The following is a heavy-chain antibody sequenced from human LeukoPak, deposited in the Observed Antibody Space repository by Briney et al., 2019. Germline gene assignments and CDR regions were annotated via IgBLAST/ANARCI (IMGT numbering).Heavy chain of an antibody. CDR2: INPNSGST. V-gene: IGHV1-2*02. CDR1: GYTFTDYY. CDR3: AKTDGLDNAFDV. J-gene: IGHJ3*01. D-gene: IGHD3/OR15-3a*01. Sequence: ASVKVSCQAFGYTFTDYYLHWVRQAPGQGLEWMGWINPNSGSTNFAHNFQARVSMTRDTSITTAYMELHWLRSDDTAIYYCAKTDGLDNAFDVWGQGTMVTVSS.